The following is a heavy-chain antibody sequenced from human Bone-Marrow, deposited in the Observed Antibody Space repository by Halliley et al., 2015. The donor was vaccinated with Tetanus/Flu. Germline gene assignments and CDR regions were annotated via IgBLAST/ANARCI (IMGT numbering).Heavy chain of an antibody. J-gene: IGHJ4*02. Sequence: TLSLTCTVSGVSTSTSTYYWGWIRQPPGKGLEWIGSIYYGGNTYYDPSLKSRVTISVDTSKNQFSLNLNSVTAADTAVYYCGGGKNLLGSYYFDYWGQGTLVTVSS. CDR3: GGGKNLLGSYYFDY. D-gene: IGHD3-16*01. V-gene: IGHV4-39*01. CDR1: GVSTSTSTYY. CDR2: IYYGGNT.